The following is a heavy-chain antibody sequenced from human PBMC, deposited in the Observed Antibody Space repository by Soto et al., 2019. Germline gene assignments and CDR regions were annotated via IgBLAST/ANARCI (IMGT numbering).Heavy chain of an antibody. D-gene: IGHD1-26*01. CDR1: GFTFSSYA. CDR2: ISGSGGST. V-gene: IGHV3-23*01. J-gene: IGHJ3*02. CDR3: AKEVNGGSYYAGAFDI. Sequence: GGSLRLSCAASGFTFSSYAMSWVRQAPGKGLEWVSGISGSGGSTYYADSVKGRFTISRDNSKNTLYLQMNSLRVEDTAVYYCAKEVNGGSYYAGAFDIWGQGTMVTVSS.